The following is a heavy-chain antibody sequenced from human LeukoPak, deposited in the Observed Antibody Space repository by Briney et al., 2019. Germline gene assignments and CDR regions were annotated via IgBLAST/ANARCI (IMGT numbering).Heavy chain of an antibody. CDR1: GSTVSSNY. CDR3: ARGPVDTAFDY. J-gene: IGHJ4*02. V-gene: IGHV3-66*01. CDR2: IYSGGRT. D-gene: IGHD5-18*01. Sequence: GGSLRLSCAASGSTVSSNYMSWVRQAPGKGLEWVSVIYSGGRTYHADPVKGRFTISRDNSKNTLNLQMNSLRAEDTAVYYCARGPVDTAFDYWGQGTLVTVSS.